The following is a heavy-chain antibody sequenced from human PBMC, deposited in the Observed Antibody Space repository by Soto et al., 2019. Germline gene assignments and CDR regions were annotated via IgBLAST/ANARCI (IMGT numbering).Heavy chain of an antibody. V-gene: IGHV3-21*01. CDR3: ARAKYRMGFDY. J-gene: IGHJ4*02. D-gene: IGHD1-26*01. Sequence: VGSLRLSCAASGFTFSSYSMNWVRQAPGKGLEWVSTISSSSSYIYYADSVKGRFTISRDNAKNSLYLQMNSLRAEDTAVYYCARAKYRMGFDYWGQGTLVTVSS. CDR1: GFTFSSYS. CDR2: ISSSSSYI.